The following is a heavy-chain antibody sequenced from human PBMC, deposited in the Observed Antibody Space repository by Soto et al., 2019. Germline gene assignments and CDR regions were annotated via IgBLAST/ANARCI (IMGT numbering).Heavy chain of an antibody. J-gene: IGHJ4*02. Sequence: PSETLSLTCTVSGGSISSYYWSWIRQPPGKGLEWIGYIYYSGSTNYNPSLKSRVTISVDTSKNQFSLKLSSVTAADTAVYYCARVLGDCSGGSCYVSLAFDYWGQGTLVTVSS. CDR2: IYYSGST. CDR1: GGSISSYY. D-gene: IGHD2-15*01. CDR3: ARVLGDCSGGSCYVSLAFDY. V-gene: IGHV4-59*12.